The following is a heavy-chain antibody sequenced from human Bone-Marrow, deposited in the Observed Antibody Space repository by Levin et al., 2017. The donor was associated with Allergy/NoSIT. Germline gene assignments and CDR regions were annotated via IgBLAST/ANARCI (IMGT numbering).Heavy chain of an antibody. D-gene: IGHD5-24*01. J-gene: IGHJ3*02. CDR1: GFTFNNYA. CDR2: ISAGGSNP. Sequence: HAGGSLRLSCVPSGFTFNNYAMSWVRQAPGKGLEWVSTISAGGSNPYYADSVKGRFTISRDNSKNTLYLQMNSLRAEDTAAYYCAKRRDGSGSRGDAFDIWGQGTVVTVSS. V-gene: IGHV3-23*01. CDR3: AKRRDGSGSRGDAFDI.